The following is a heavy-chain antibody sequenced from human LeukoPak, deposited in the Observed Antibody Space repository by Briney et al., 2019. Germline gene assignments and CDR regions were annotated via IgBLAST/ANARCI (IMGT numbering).Heavy chain of an antibody. J-gene: IGHJ4*02. Sequence: GGSLRLSCAASGFTVSSDYISWVRQAPGKGLEWVSVIYSGGSTKYADSVKARFTISRENSKNTIYLQMNSLRADDTAVYYCARATLDNWGQGTLVTVSS. CDR3: ARATLDN. V-gene: IGHV3-53*01. CDR2: IYSGGST. CDR1: GFTVSSDY.